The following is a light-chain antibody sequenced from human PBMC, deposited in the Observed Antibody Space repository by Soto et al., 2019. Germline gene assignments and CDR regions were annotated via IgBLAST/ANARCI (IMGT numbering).Light chain of an antibody. CDR1: QGIGSN. CDR2: DAS. V-gene: IGKV3-11*01. J-gene: IGKJ4*01. CDR3: QQRSYWPPS. Sequence: EIVLTQSPATLSLSPGERATLSCGASQGIGSNLAWYQQKPGQSPRLLIYDASNRATGIPARFSGSGSGTDFTLTISSLEPQDFAVYYCQQRSYWPPSFGGGTKVDIK.